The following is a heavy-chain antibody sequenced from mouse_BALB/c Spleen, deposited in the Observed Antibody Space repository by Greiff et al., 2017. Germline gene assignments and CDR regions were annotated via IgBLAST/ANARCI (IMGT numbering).Heavy chain of an antibody. CDR1: GFSLTSYG. CDR2: IWAGGST. V-gene: IGHV2-9*02. Sequence: QVQLKESGPGLVAPSQSLSITCTVSGFSLTSYGVHWVRQPPGKGLEWLGVIWAGGSTNYNSALMSRLSISKDNSKSQVFLKMNSLQTDDTAMYYCAIPAWFAYWGQGTLVTVSA. CDR3: AIPAWFAY. J-gene: IGHJ3*01.